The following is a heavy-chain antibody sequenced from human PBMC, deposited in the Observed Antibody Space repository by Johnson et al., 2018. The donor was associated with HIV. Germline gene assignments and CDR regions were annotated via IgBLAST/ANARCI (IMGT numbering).Heavy chain of an antibody. CDR3: ARDRAPVYSSSSTPLDAFDI. J-gene: IGHJ3*02. V-gene: IGHV3-33*01. CDR1: GFTFSSYG. Sequence: VQLVESGGGVVQPGRSLRLSCAASGFTFSSYGMHWVRQAPGKGLEWVAVIWYDGSNKYYADSVKGRFTISRDNSKNTLYLQMNSLRAKDTAVYYCARDRAPVYSSSSTPLDAFDIWGQGTMVTVSS. CDR2: IWYDGSNK. D-gene: IGHD6-6*01.